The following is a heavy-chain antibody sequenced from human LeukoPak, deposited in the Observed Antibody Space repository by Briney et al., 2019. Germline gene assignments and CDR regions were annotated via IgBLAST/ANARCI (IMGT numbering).Heavy chain of an antibody. CDR2: ISTYNANR. J-gene: IGHJ3*01. V-gene: IGHV1-18*01. D-gene: IGHD2-8*02. CDR1: GYTFTSYG. Sequence: ASVKVSCKASGYTFTSYGINWVRQAPGHGLEWMGWISTYNANRNYSEKFQDRVTMTTDTSTTTAYMEVRNLRSDDTAIYYCARDRNAWSMRDTFDLWGQGTMVTASS. CDR3: ARDRNAWSMRDTFDL.